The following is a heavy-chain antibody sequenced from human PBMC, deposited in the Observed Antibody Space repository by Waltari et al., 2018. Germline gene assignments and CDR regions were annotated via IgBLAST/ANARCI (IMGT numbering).Heavy chain of an antibody. CDR3: ARDLGYCSGGSCSDAFDI. J-gene: IGHJ3*02. V-gene: IGHV4-59*01. CDR2: IYYSGST. CDR1: GASISSYY. D-gene: IGHD2-15*01. Sequence: QVQLQESGPGLVKPSETLSLTCTVSGASISSYYWNWIRQPPGKGLEWIGYIYYSGSTNDNPSLKSRVTISVDTSKNQFSLKLSSVTAADTAVYYCARDLGYCSGGSCSDAFDIWGQGTMVTVSS.